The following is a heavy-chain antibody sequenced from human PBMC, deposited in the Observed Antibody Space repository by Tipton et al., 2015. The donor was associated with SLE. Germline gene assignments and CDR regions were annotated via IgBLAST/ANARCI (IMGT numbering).Heavy chain of an antibody. CDR1: GGSFSGYY. D-gene: IGHD3-16*02. V-gene: IGHV4-34*01. CDR2: INHSGST. CDR3: ARGRVMITFGGVIVKGPFDY. J-gene: IGHJ4*02. Sequence: TLSLTCAVYGGSFSGYYWSWIRQPPGKGLEWIGEINHSGSTNYNPSLKSRVTISVDTSKNQFSLKLNSVTAADTAVYYCARGRVMITFGGVIVKGPFDYWGQGTLVTVSS.